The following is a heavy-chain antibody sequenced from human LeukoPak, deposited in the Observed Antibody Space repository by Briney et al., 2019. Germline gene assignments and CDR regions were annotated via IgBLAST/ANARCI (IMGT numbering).Heavy chain of an antibody. J-gene: IGHJ5*02. D-gene: IGHD3-3*01. Sequence: PSETLSLTCTVSGGSISSSDYYWGWIRQPPGKGLEWIGSIYYGGSTYYNPSLKSRVTISVDTSKNQFSLKLSSVTAADTAVYYCARFRAITIFGVVINNWFDPWGQGTLVTVSS. CDR3: ARFRAITIFGVVINNWFDP. CDR1: GGSISSSDYY. CDR2: IYYGGST. V-gene: IGHV4-39*07.